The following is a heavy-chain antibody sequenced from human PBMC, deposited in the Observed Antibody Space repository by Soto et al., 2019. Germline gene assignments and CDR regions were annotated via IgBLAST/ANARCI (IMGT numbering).Heavy chain of an antibody. CDR2: ISGSGGST. Sequence: GGSLRLSCAASGFTFSSYAMSWVRQAPGKGLEWVSAISGSGGSTYYADSVKGRFTISRDNSKNTLYLQMNSLRAEDTAVYYCAKGQRGEYSVLDAFDIWGQGTMVTVSS. V-gene: IGHV3-23*01. CDR3: AKGQRGEYSVLDAFDI. J-gene: IGHJ3*02. CDR1: GFTFSSYA. D-gene: IGHD5-12*01.